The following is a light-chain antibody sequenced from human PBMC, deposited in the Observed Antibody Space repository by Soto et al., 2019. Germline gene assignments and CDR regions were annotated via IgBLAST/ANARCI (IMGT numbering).Light chain of an antibody. J-gene: IGLJ3*02. CDR3: CLSPGSLTWL. Sequence: QSALTQPASVSGSPGQSITISCTGTSSDVGAYNYVSWYQLHPGKAPKLMIYEVNNRPSGVPDRFSGSKSGSTASLTISGLQAEDEAEYYCCLSPGSLTWLFGGGTKLTVL. V-gene: IGLV2-14*01. CDR2: EVN. CDR1: SSDVGAYNY.